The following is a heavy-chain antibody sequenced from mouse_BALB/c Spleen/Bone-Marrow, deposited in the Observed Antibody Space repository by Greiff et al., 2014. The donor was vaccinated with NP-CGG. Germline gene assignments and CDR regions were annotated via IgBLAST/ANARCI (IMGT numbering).Heavy chain of an antibody. CDR2: INPYNGGT. CDR3: AREGDYDYAWFAY. Sequence: VQLQQSGPEVVKPGASMKMPCKASGYSFTGYTMNWVKQSHGKNLEWIGLINPYNGGTHYNQKFKGKATLTVDKSSSTAYMELLSLTSEDSAVYYCAREGDYDYAWFAYWGQGTLITVSA. V-gene: IGHV1-18*01. J-gene: IGHJ3*01. D-gene: IGHD2-4*01. CDR1: GYSFTGYT.